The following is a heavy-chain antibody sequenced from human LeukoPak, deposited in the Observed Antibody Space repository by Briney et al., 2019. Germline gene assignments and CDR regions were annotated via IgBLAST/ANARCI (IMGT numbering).Heavy chain of an antibody. CDR3: AGLSAYSSSWYNY. D-gene: IGHD6-13*01. Sequence: GMSLRLSCAASGFTFSSYAIHWVRQAPGKGLVWVAVISYDGSSKYYADSVKGRFTISRDNSKNTLFLQMNSLRADDTAVYYCAGLSAYSSSWYNYWGQGTLVTVSS. CDR2: ISYDGSSK. V-gene: IGHV3-30-3*01. CDR1: GFTFSSYA. J-gene: IGHJ4*02.